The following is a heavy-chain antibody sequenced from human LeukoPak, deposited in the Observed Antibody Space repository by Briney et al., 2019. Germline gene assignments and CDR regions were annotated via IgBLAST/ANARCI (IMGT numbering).Heavy chain of an antibody. CDR1: GFTFSSYW. CDR2: IKQDGSEK. Sequence: GGSLRLSCAASGFTFSSYWISWVRQAPGKGLEWVANIKQDGSEKYYVDSVKGRFTISRDNAKNSLYLQMNSLRAEDTAVYYCARDRVVVVAGYWYFDLWGRGTLVTVSS. J-gene: IGHJ2*01. CDR3: ARDRVVVVAGYWYFDL. D-gene: IGHD2-15*01. V-gene: IGHV3-7*01.